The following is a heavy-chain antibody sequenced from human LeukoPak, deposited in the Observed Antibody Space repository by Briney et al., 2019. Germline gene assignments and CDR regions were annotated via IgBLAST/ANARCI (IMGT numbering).Heavy chain of an antibody. J-gene: IGHJ4*02. CDR1: GFSFRTYW. CDR3: ALDFTGWNYFDS. V-gene: IGHV3-7*01. D-gene: IGHD6-19*01. Sequence: PGGSLRLSCVASGFSFRTYWMSWVRQAPGEGLEWVANINQDGSEKYYAHSVKGRFTISRDTATNSLYLQMNSLRAEDTAVYYCALDFTGWNYFDSWDQGTLVTVSS. CDR2: INQDGSEK.